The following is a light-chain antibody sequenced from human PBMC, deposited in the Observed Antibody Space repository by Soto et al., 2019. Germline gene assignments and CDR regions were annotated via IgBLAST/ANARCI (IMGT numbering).Light chain of an antibody. CDR2: VNSGGSH. J-gene: IGLJ7*02. CDR3: QTWGTGRASVL. CDR1: SGHSNYA. Sequence: QSVLTQSPSASASLGASVKLTCTLSSGHSNYAIAWHQQQPETGPRYLMKVNSGGSHIKGDGIPDRFSGSSSGAERYLFISSLQSGEGADFYCQTWGTGRASVLLGGGPQLPAL. V-gene: IGLV4-69*01.